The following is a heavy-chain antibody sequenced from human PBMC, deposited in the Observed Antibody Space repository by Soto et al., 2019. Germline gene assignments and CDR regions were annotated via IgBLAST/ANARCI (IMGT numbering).Heavy chain of an antibody. D-gene: IGHD2-21*01. V-gene: IGHV4-31*01. CDR1: GASMTSGSYY. Sequence: QVQLRESGPGLVKPSQTLSLICTVSGASMTSGSYYWTWIRQHPVRGLEWIGYTHFTGLSYLNPSLQSEVSISTGTSKNLFSLKLTSVTSADAAMYYCSAQRIAQGQYEDYWGQGTLVTVSS. CDR2: THFTGLS. CDR3: SAQRIAQGQYEDY. J-gene: IGHJ4*02.